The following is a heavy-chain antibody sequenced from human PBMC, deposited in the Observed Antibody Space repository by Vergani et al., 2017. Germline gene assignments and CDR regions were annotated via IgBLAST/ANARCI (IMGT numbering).Heavy chain of an antibody. V-gene: IGHV4-4*07. CDR1: SGSIRNYY. CDR2: IYSSGTT. Sequence: QVQLQQSGPGLVKPSETLSLTCAVSSGSIRNYYWSWIRQPAGKGLEGLEWLGRIYSSGTTNYNPSLKSRVTMSMETSKNQFSLKLISVTAATTTVYYCAGSSMGLTTFDSWGQGILVTVP. CDR3: AGSSMGLTTFDS. D-gene: IGHD4-17*01. J-gene: IGHJ4*02.